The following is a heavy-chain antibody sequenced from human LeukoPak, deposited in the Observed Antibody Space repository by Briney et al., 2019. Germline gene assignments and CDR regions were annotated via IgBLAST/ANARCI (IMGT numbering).Heavy chain of an antibody. J-gene: IGHJ4*02. D-gene: IGHD3-10*01. CDR1: GFTFDDYG. Sequence: GGYLRLSCAASGFTFDDYGMSWVRQAPGKGLEWVSGINWNGGSTGYADSVKGRFTISRDNANNSLYLQMNSLRAEDTALYHCARDRGPYYFDYWGQGTLVTVSS. CDR3: ARDRGPYYFDY. CDR2: INWNGGST. V-gene: IGHV3-20*01.